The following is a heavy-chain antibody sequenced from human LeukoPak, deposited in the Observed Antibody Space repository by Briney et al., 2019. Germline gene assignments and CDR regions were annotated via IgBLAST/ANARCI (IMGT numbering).Heavy chain of an antibody. CDR2: INHSGST. Sequence: SETLTLTCAVYGGSFSGYYWSWIRQPPGKGLEWIGEINHSGSTNCNPSLKSRVTISVNTSKNQFSLKLSSVTAADTAVYYCARGTWETRFGYWGQGTLVTVSS. D-gene: IGHD1-14*01. CDR3: ARGTWETRFGY. V-gene: IGHV4-34*01. CDR1: GGSFSGYY. J-gene: IGHJ4*02.